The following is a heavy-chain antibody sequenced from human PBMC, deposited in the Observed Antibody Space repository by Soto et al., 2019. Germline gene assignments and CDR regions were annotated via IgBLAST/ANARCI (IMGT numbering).Heavy chain of an antibody. Sequence: PRGSLRLSCSASGFTFSSYAMHWVRQAPGKGLEYVSAISSNGGSTYYADSVKGRFTISRDNSKNTLYLQMSSLRAEDTAVYYCVKELADFWSGYSDYWGQGTLVTVSS. V-gene: IGHV3-64D*06. D-gene: IGHD3-3*01. CDR3: VKELADFWSGYSDY. CDR2: ISSNGGST. CDR1: GFTFSSYA. J-gene: IGHJ4*02.